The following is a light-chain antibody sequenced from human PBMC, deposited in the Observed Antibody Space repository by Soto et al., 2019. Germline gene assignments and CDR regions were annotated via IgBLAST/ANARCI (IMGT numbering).Light chain of an antibody. J-gene: IGKJ1*01. Sequence: EIMLTQSPDTLSLSPGNRATLSCRASQSVSTYLAWYQQKPGQPPRLLIYDASNRATGIPARFSGSVSGTDFTLTISSLEPEDFAVYYCQQRSNWPPTFGQGTKVEIK. V-gene: IGKV3-11*01. CDR3: QQRSNWPPT. CDR1: QSVSTY. CDR2: DAS.